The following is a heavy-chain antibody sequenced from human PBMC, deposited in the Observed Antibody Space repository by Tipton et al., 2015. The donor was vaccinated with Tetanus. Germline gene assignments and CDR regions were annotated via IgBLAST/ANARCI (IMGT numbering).Heavy chain of an antibody. Sequence: TLSLTCAVYGGSLSRYYWTWIRQPPGKGLEWIGYIYHTGGSYYNPSLKSRVTMSVDLSKNEFSLNLASVTAADTAVYYCVRAPYSSPGKYYFDLWGQGTLVTVSS. CDR2: IYHTGGS. J-gene: IGHJ4*02. CDR1: GGSLSRYY. D-gene: IGHD4-11*01. CDR3: VRAPYSSPGKYYFDL. V-gene: IGHV4-34*01.